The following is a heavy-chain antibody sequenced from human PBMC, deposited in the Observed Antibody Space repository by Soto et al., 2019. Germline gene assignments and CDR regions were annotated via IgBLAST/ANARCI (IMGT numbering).Heavy chain of an antibody. CDR2: ISAHNGNT. D-gene: IGHD1-1*01. CDR3: ARGRYGDY. CDR1: GYGFTTYG. Sequence: QVHLVQSGAEVKKPGASVKVSCKGSGYGFTTYGITLVRQAPGQGLEWMAWISAHNGNTNYAQKLQGRVTVTRDTSTSTAYMELRSLISDDTAVYYCARGRYGDYWGQGALVTVSS. J-gene: IGHJ4*02. V-gene: IGHV1-18*01.